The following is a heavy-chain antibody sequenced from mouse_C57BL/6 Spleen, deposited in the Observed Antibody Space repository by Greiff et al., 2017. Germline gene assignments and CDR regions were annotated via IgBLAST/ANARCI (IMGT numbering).Heavy chain of an antibody. CDR2: ISDGGSYT. CDR1: GFTFSSYA. Sequence: EVKVEESGGGLVKPGGSLKLSCAASGFTFSSYAMSWVRQTPEKRLEWVATISDGGSYTYYPDNVKGRFTISRDNAKNNLYLQMSHLKSEDTAMYYCAREGIYYGNYVAMDYWGQGTSVTVSS. J-gene: IGHJ4*01. CDR3: AREGIYYGNYVAMDY. V-gene: IGHV5-4*01. D-gene: IGHD2-1*01.